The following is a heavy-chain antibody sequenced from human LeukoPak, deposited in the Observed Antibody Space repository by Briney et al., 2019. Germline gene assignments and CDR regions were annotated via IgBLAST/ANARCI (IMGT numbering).Heavy chain of an antibody. CDR2: LSDSGRAI. D-gene: IGHD2-8*01. CDR1: GFNFNACG. CDR3: ARRGDRFCTSLNCPPHNYFYYMDV. V-gene: IGHV3-48*04. J-gene: IGHJ6*03. Sequence: PGGSLTLSCVASGFNFNACGMNWVRQAPGKGLEWLAFLSDSGRAIHYADSVKGRFTISRDNAKNSLFLHMNTLTAEDTAVYYCARRGDRFCTSLNCPPHNYFYYMDVWGNGTTVAVSS.